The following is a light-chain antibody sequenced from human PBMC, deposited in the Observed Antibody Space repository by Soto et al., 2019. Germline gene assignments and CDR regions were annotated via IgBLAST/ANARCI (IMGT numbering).Light chain of an antibody. CDR1: QNLLYSNGYNY. Sequence: DVVMTQSPLSLPVTPGEPASISCRSSQNLLYSNGYNYLDWYLQKPGQSPQLLIYLGSYRASGVPDRFTGSGSGTDFTLKISRVEAEDVGVYYCMQALQTPFTFGPGTKVEIK. CDR3: MQALQTPFT. CDR2: LGS. J-gene: IGKJ3*01. V-gene: IGKV2-28*01.